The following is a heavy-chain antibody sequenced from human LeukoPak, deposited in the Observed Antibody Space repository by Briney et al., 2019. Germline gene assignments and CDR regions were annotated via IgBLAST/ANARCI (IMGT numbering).Heavy chain of an antibody. CDR2: ISSSSSTI. CDR3: ARERGYYYDSSGSNY. V-gene: IGHV3-48*01. J-gene: IGHJ4*02. D-gene: IGHD3-22*01. CDR1: GFTFSSYA. Sequence: GGSLRLSCAASGFTFSSYAMTWVRQAPGKGLEWVSYISSSSSTIYYADSVKGRFTISRDNAKNSLYLQMNSLRAEDTAVYYCARERGYYYDSSGSNYWGQGTLVTVSS.